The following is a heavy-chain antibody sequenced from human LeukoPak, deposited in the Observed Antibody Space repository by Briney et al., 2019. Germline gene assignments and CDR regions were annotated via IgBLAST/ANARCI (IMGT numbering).Heavy chain of an antibody. Sequence: GGSLRPSCAASGFTFSSYDMSWVRQAPGKGLEWISAISGSGDKTYYADSVRGRFNISRDNSKNTLSLQMNSLRAEDTAVYYCARDGHSSGWSFFDFWGQGTLVTVSS. CDR2: ISGSGDKT. J-gene: IGHJ4*02. CDR3: ARDGHSSGWSFFDF. D-gene: IGHD6-19*01. CDR1: GFTFSSYD. V-gene: IGHV3-23*01.